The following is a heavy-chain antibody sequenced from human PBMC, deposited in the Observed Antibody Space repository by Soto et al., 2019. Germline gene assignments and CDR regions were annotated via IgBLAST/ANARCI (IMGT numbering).Heavy chain of an antibody. CDR2: ISYDGSNK. J-gene: IGHJ4*02. Sequence: QVQLVESGGGVVQPGRSLRLSCAASGFTFSSYAMHWVRQAPGKGLEWVAVISYDGSNKYYADSVKGRFTISRDNSKNTLYLQMNSLRAEDTAVYYCARILAQWLVFYYWGQGTLVTVSS. CDR1: GFTFSSYA. D-gene: IGHD6-19*01. CDR3: ARILAQWLVFYY. V-gene: IGHV3-30-3*01.